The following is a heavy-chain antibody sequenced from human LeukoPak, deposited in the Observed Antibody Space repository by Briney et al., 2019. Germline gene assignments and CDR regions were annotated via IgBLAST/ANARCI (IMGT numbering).Heavy chain of an antibody. J-gene: IGHJ4*02. V-gene: IGHV3-74*01. CDR1: GFTFSSYW. D-gene: IGHD1-1*01. CDR2: ISSDGTGT. CDR3: ARDVGKKPDY. Sequence: GGSLRLSCAASGFTFSSYWMHWVRQAPGKGLVWVSGISSDGTGTTYTDPVKGQFTISRDNTKNTLCLQLNSLRAEDTAVYYCARDVGKKPDYWGQGTLVTVSS.